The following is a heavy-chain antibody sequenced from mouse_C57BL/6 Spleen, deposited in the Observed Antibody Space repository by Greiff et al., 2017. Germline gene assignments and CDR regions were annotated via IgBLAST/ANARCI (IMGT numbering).Heavy chain of an antibody. CDR2: IRNKANGYTT. CDR3: ARSLFLWNFDY. Sequence: EVKLVESGGGLVQPGGSLSLSCAASGFTFTDYYMSWVRQPPGKALEWLGFIRNKANGYTTEYSASVKGRFTISRDNSQSILYLQMNALRAEDSATYYCARSLFLWNFDYWGQGTTLTVSS. CDR1: GFTFTDYY. V-gene: IGHV7-3*01. J-gene: IGHJ2*01. D-gene: IGHD1-1*02.